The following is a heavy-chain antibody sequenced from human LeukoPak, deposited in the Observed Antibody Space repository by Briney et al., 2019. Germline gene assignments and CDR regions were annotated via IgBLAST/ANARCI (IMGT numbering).Heavy chain of an antibody. Sequence: GGSLRLSCAASGFTFSSYWMSWVRQAPGKGLEWVANIKQDGSEKYYVDSVKGRFTISRDNSKNTLYLQMNSLRAEDTAVYYCARYGGSYYDDDYYFDYWGQGTLVTVSS. J-gene: IGHJ4*02. CDR3: ARYGGSYYDDDYYFDY. CDR1: GFTFSSYW. D-gene: IGHD1-26*01. V-gene: IGHV3-7*01. CDR2: IKQDGSEK.